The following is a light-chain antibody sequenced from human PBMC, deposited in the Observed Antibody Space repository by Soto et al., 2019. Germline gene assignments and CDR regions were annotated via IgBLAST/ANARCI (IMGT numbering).Light chain of an antibody. J-gene: IGKJ5*01. CDR3: QQYNTWAIT. Sequence: EIVMTQSPATLSVSPGERATLSCRASQSVSNNLAWYQQKPGQAPRLLIYGASTRATCVPSRVSGSGSGTEYTLTISSLQSEDFAFYYCQQYNTWAITFGQGTRLEIK. CDR1: QSVSNN. CDR2: GAS. V-gene: IGKV3-15*01.